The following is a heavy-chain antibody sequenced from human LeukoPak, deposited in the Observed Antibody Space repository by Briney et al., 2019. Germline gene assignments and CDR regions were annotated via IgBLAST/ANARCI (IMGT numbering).Heavy chain of an antibody. CDR2: ISWDGGAT. V-gene: IGHV3-43D*03. CDR1: GFIFDDYA. J-gene: IGHJ4*02. Sequence: PWGSLRLSCAASGFIFDDYAIQWVRQVPGKGLEWVSLISWDGGATYYADSVRGRFLLSRDNSRNSLYLQMNSLRPEDTAFYYCARGTYDTSGYANIDYWGPGALVTVSS. D-gene: IGHD3-22*01. CDR3: ARGTYDTSGYANIDY.